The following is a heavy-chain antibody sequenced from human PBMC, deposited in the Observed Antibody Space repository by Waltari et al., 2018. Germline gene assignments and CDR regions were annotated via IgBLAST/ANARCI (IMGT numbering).Heavy chain of an antibody. CDR3: ARDAPPRFDP. J-gene: IGHJ5*02. V-gene: IGHV4-61*09. CDR1: GGSISSGSYY. Sequence: QVQLQESGPGLVKPSQTLSLTCTVSGGSISSGSYYWSWIRQPAGKGLEWIGYIYTSGSTNYNPSLKSRVTISVDTSKNQFSLKLSSVTAADTAVYYCARDAPPRFDPWGQGTLVTVSS. CDR2: IYTSGST.